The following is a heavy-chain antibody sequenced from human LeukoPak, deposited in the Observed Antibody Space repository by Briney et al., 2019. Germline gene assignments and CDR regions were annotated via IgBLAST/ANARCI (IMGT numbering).Heavy chain of an antibody. CDR3: ARGNSSSWPLDY. V-gene: IGHV4-61*02. J-gene: IGHJ4*02. D-gene: IGHD6-13*01. Sequence: PSETLSLTCTVSGGSVRRGNYYWTWIRQPAGKGLEWIGRIYTSGSTYYNPSLKSRLTMSVDTSKSQFSLNLNSVTVADTAVYYCARGNSSSWPLDYWGQGILVTVSS. CDR1: GGSVRRGNYY. CDR2: IYTSGST.